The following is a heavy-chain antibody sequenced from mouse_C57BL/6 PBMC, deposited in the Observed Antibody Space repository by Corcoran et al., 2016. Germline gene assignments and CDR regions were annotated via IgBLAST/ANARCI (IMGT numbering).Heavy chain of an antibody. CDR2: IYPRSGNT. V-gene: IGHV1-81*01. J-gene: IGHJ4*01. CDR1: GYTFTSYG. CDR3: ARERDYYGSSYYYAMDY. Sequence: QVQLQQSGAELVRPGASVKLSCKASGYTFTSYGISWVKQRTGQGLEWIGEIYPRSGNTYYNEKFKGKATLTADKSSSTAYMELRSLTSEDSAVYFCARERDYYGSSYYYAMDYWGQGTSVTVSS. D-gene: IGHD1-1*01.